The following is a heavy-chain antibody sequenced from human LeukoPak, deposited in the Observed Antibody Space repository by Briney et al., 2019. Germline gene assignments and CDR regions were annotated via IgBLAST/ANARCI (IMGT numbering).Heavy chain of an antibody. CDR3: ASMPSTEIYYFYYMDV. D-gene: IGHD2-2*01. Sequence: RPAGSLRLSCADSRFTFSSYTMNWVRQAPGKGLEWVSGISANAVSTYYADSVKGRFTISRDNSKNTLYLHMDRLGTEDTAVYYCASMPSTEIYYFYYMDVWGKGPTVTVSS. CDR1: RFTFSSYT. CDR2: ISANAVST. V-gene: IGHV3-23*01. J-gene: IGHJ6*03.